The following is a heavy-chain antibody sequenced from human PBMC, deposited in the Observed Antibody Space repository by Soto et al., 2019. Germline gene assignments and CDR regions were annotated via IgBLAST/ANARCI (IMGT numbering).Heavy chain of an antibody. CDR3: AKPYYDFRSGSYLDN. Sequence: QVQMVESGGGVVQPGRSLRLSCAASGFTFSTYAMHWVRQAPGKGLEWVAVISYNGDNIYYVDSVKGRFTISRDNSKNTLFLQMNSLRDEDTAVYYCAKPYYDFRSGSYLDNWGQGTLVTVSS. D-gene: IGHD3-3*01. CDR2: ISYNGDNI. J-gene: IGHJ4*02. V-gene: IGHV3-30-3*02. CDR1: GFTFSTYA.